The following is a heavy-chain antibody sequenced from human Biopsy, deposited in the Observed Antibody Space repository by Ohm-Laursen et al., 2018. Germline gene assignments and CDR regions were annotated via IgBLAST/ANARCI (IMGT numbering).Heavy chain of an antibody. CDR1: GFAFNLYE. J-gene: IGHJ4*02. CDR2: IYGGGSPV. D-gene: IGHD2-8*01. Sequence: SLRLSCTASGFAFNLYEMNWVRQAPGKGMEWISYIYGGGSPVSYADSVKGRFTISRDNAKNSLYLQMNSLRVEDTAVYYCARDGEAKYCKHGVCPSDFWGQGTLVTVSS. CDR3: ARDGEAKYCKHGVCPSDF. V-gene: IGHV3-48*03.